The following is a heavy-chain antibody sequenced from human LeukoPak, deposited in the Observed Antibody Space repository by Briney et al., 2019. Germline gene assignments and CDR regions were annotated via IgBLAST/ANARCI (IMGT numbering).Heavy chain of an antibody. D-gene: IGHD6-13*01. CDR3: ARQIEDSSSWFLSP. Sequence: ASVKVSCNASGGTFSSYAISWVRQAPGQGLEWMGRIIPILGIANYAQKFQGRVTITADKSTSTAYMELSSLRSEDTAVYYCARQIEDSSSWFLSPWGQGTLVTVSS. CDR1: GGTFSSYA. J-gene: IGHJ5*02. CDR2: IIPILGIA. V-gene: IGHV1-69*04.